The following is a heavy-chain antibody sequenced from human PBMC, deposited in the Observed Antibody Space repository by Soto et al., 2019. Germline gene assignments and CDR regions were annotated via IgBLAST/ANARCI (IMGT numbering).Heavy chain of an antibody. CDR1: GFIVSSHY. CDR2: IHSSGAT. Sequence: EVRRVESGGGLIQTGGSLRLSCAASGFIVSSHYMCWVRQAPGKGLEWVSVIHSSGATMYAESVRGRFTISRDNSQSTLHLQMNSLRADDTAVYYCAREARDSSGYYNIDYWGQGTLVTVSS. CDR3: AREARDSSGYYNIDY. J-gene: IGHJ4*02. D-gene: IGHD3-22*01. V-gene: IGHV3-53*01.